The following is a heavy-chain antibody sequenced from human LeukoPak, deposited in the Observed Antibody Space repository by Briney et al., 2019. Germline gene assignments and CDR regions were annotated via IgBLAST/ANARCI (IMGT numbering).Heavy chain of an antibody. CDR2: IYYSGDT. V-gene: IGHV4-59*05. J-gene: IGHJ4*02. CDR3: ARAFRDDNNNWDY. Sequence: SETLSLTCTVSDGSITSYYWSWIRQPPGKGLDWIGSIYYSGDTYYNPSLKSRVTISVDTSKNRFSLRLSSVTAADTAVYYCARAFRDDNNNWDYWGQGTLVTVSS. D-gene: IGHD5-24*01. CDR1: DGSITSYY.